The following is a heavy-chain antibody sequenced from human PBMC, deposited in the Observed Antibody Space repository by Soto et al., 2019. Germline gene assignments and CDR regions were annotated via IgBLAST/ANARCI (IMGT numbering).Heavy chain of an antibody. D-gene: IGHD4-17*01. CDR2: IFYTGST. J-gene: IGHJ4*01. CDR3: ARVSTVTKRDY. CDR1: GASIGSSY. V-gene: IGHV4-59*01. Sequence: QVLLQESGPGLVRPSETMSLTCTVSGASIGSSYWSWIRQPPGKGLEWMGYIFYTGSTNYSPSLNGRVAITIGPSKNRWSLTLRSVTAADTAVYYCARVSTVTKRDYSGHGRLVTVSS.